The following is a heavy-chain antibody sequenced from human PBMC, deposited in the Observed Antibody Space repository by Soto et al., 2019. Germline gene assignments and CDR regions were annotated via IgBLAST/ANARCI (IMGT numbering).Heavy chain of an antibody. J-gene: IGHJ4*02. CDR2: IYSIGST. D-gene: IGHD6-13*01. CDR1: GGSIHNYY. CDR3: ARGSPRYSGSWYELFDY. V-gene: IGHV4-59*01. Sequence: SETLSLTCTVSGGSIHNYYWSWMRQTPGKGLVWIGHIYSIGSTKYNPSLQSRVSISSDTSKNQFFLNLTSVSAADTGVYFCARGSPRYSGSWYELFDYWGQGTRVTVSS.